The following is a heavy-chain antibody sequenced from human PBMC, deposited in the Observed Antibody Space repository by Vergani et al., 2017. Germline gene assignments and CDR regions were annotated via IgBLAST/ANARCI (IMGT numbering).Heavy chain of an antibody. J-gene: IGHJ4*02. V-gene: IGHV1-69*02. CDR2: IIPILGIA. D-gene: IGHD3-16*01. CDR3: ARYSGGRWPTSAFFDY. CDR1: GGTFSSYT. Sequence: QVQLVQSGAEVKKPGSSVKVSCKASGGTFSSYTISWVRQAPGQGLEWMGRIIPILGIANYAQKFQGRVTITADKSTSTAYMELSSLRSEDTAVYYCARYSGGRWPTSAFFDYWGQGTLVTVSS.